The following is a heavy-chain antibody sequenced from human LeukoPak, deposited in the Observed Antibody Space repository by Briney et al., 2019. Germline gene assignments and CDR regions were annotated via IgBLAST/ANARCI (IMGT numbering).Heavy chain of an antibody. D-gene: IGHD2-2*01. CDR3: AKSDRFRVHCSSTSCYGWYFDL. CDR1: GLIFRSYW. Sequence: GGSLRLSCEVSGLIFRSYWMSWVRQAPGKGLEWVANINQDGSEKYFVDSVRGRFTISRDNAKNLLHLQMNTLRAEDTAVYYCAKSDRFRVHCSSTSCYGWYFDLWGRGTLVTVSS. V-gene: IGHV3-7*03. J-gene: IGHJ2*01. CDR2: INQDGSEK.